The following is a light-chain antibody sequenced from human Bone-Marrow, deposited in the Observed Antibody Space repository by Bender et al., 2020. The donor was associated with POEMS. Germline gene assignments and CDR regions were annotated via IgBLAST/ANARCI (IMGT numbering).Light chain of an antibody. CDR1: SSDVGDFTY. V-gene: IGLV2-14*01. CDR2: EVS. Sequence: QSALTQPPSASGSPGQSVTISCTGTSSDVGDFTYVSWYQQHPGKAPKLMIYEVSNRPSGVSNRFSGSKSGNTASLTISGLQAEDEADYYCSSYTATNTLFGTGTKVTVL. J-gene: IGLJ1*01. CDR3: SSYTATNTL.